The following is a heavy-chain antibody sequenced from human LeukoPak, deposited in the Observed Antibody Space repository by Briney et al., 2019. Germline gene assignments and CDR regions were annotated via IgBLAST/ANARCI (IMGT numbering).Heavy chain of an antibody. CDR1: GGTFSSYA. CDR3: ARGEGEIAAALFDY. CDR2: IIPIFGTA. V-gene: IGHV1-69*13. J-gene: IGHJ4*02. Sequence: SVKVSCKASGGTFSSYAISWVRQAPGQGLEWMGGIIPIFGTANYAQKFQGRVTITADESTSTAYMVLSSLRSEDTAVYYCARGEGEIAAALFDYWGQGTLVTVSS. D-gene: IGHD6-13*01.